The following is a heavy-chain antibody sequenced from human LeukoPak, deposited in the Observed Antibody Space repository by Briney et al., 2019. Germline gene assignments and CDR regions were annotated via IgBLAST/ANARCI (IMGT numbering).Heavy chain of an antibody. J-gene: IGHJ4*02. Sequence: GGSLRLSCAASGFIFRNNYMSWVRQAPGKGLEWVSLIYTDYTTYCANSVKGRFTISRDNSKNTLYLQMHSLRADDTAVYYCARVQKPLSYVYWGQGTLVTVSS. V-gene: IGHV3-53*01. D-gene: IGHD2/OR15-2a*01. CDR1: GFIFRNNY. CDR2: IYTDYTT. CDR3: ARVQKPLSYVY.